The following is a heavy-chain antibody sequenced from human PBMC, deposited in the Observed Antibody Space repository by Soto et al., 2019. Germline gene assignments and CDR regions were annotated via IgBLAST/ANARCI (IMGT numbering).Heavy chain of an antibody. J-gene: IGHJ5*02. D-gene: IGHD5-18*01. V-gene: IGHV4-4*02. CDR3: SSQTYSYAWHH. Sequence: QVPLQESGPRLVKPSGTLSLTCAVSSGSISSNWWSWVRQPPGKGLEYIGEIYHSGITNYNPSLNGRVTMSVDKSKNHFSLDLSFVTAADTAVYYCSSQTYSYAWHHWGQGIQVTVSS. CDR2: IYHSGIT. CDR1: SGSISSNW.